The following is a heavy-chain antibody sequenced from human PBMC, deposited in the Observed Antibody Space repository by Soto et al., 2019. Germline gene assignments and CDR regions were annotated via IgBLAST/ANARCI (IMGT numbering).Heavy chain of an antibody. J-gene: IGHJ5*02. V-gene: IGHV4-59*01. D-gene: IGHD1-1*01. CDR2: IYYSGST. Sequence: SETLSLTCTVSGGSISSYYWSWIRQPPGKGLEWIGYIYYSGSTNYNPSLKSRVTISVDTSKNQFSLKLSSVTAADTAVYYCARGVTTVHGGNWFDPWGQGTLVTVSS. CDR1: GGSISSYY. CDR3: ARGVTTVHGGNWFDP.